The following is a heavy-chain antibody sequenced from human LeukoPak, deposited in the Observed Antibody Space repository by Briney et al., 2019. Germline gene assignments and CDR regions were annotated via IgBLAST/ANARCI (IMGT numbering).Heavy chain of an antibody. V-gene: IGHV3-23*01. Sequence: GGSLRLSCAASGFTFSSYAMSWVRQASGKGLEWVSAISGSGGSTYYADSVKGRFTISRDNSKNTLYLQMNSLRAEDTAVYYCAKDLGYCSSTSCHDAFDIWGQGTLVTVSS. CDR2: ISGSGGST. D-gene: IGHD2-2*01. CDR3: AKDLGYCSSTSCHDAFDI. CDR1: GFTFSSYA. J-gene: IGHJ3*02.